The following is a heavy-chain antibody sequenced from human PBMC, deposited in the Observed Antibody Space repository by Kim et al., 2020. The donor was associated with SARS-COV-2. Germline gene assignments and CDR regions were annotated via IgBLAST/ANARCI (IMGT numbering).Heavy chain of an antibody. Sequence: LSLSCAASGFTFSSYSMNWVRQAPGKGLEWVSYISSSSTIYYADSVKGRFTISRDNAKNSLYLQMNSLRDEDTAVYYCARELQWLGIFVGMDVWGQGTTVTVSS. CDR2: ISSSSTI. CDR3: ARELQWLGIFVGMDV. D-gene: IGHD6-19*01. V-gene: IGHV3-48*02. CDR1: GFTFSSYS. J-gene: IGHJ6*02.